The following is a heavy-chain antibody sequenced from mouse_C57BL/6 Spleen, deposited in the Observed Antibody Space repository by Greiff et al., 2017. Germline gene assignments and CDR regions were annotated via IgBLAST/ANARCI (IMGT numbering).Heavy chain of an antibody. CDR3: ARFSSFITTVVDAMDY. CDR2: INPSNGGT. J-gene: IGHJ4*01. V-gene: IGHV1-53*01. Sequence: QVHVKQPGTELVKPGASVKLSCKASGYTFTSYWMHWVKQRPGQGLEWIGNINPSNGGTNYNEKFKSKATLTVDKSSSTAYMQLSSLTSEDSAVYYCARFSSFITTVVDAMDYWGQGTSVTVSS. D-gene: IGHD1-1*01. CDR1: GYTFTSYW.